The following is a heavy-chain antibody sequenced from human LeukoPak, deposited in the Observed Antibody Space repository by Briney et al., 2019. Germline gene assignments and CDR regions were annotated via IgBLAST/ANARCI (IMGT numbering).Heavy chain of an antibody. CDR2: ISDSGGST. CDR1: GFTFSNYA. CDR3: AKEGGTYSTGWYWFDP. J-gene: IGHJ5*02. D-gene: IGHD6-19*01. Sequence: TGGSLRLSCAASGFTFSNYAMSWVRQAPGKGLEWVSAISDSGGSTYYADSVKGRFTISRDNSKNTLYLQMSSLRAEDTAVYYCAKEGGTYSTGWYWFDPWGQGTLVTVSS. V-gene: IGHV3-23*01.